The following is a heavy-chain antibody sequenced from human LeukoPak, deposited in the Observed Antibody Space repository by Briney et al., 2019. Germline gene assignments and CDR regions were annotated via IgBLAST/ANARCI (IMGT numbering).Heavy chain of an antibody. V-gene: IGHV3-21*01. CDR1: GFTFSLYS. D-gene: IGHD1-26*01. CDR2: ISSSGSYI. J-gene: IGHJ4*02. Sequence: GGSLRLSRAASGFTFSLYSITWVRQTPGRGLEWVSSISSSGSYIYYADSVKGRFTVSRDNAKNSLSLQMNSLRAEDTAVYYCARGGHDGTYYLSYWGQGTLVTVSS. CDR3: ARGGHDGTYYLSY.